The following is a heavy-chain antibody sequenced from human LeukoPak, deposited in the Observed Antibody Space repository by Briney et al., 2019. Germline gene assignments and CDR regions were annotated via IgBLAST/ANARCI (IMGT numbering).Heavy chain of an antibody. CDR2: IGPSGAKT. V-gene: IGHV3-23*01. J-gene: IGHJ6*04. Sequence: GGTLRLSCAASGFTFSSYGMNWVRQAPGKGLEWVSGIGPSGAKTYYADSVKGRFTISRDNPKNTLYLQMNSLRAEGTAVYYCAKGIISVAAAGMDVWGKGTTVTVSS. CDR3: AKGIISVAAAGMDV. D-gene: IGHD6-13*01. CDR1: GFTFSSYG.